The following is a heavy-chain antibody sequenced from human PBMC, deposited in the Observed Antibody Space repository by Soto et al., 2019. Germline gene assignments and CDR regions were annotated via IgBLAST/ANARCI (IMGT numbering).Heavy chain of an antibody. CDR3: ASRNYDILTGPNYYYYGMDV. Sequence: SVKVSCKASGGTFSSYAISWVRQAPGQGLEWMGGIIPIFGTANYAQKFQGRVTITADESTSTAYMELSSLRSEDTAVYYCASRNYDILTGPNYYYYGMDVWGQGTTVTVSS. V-gene: IGHV1-69*13. CDR1: GGTFSSYA. J-gene: IGHJ6*02. D-gene: IGHD3-9*01. CDR2: IIPIFGTA.